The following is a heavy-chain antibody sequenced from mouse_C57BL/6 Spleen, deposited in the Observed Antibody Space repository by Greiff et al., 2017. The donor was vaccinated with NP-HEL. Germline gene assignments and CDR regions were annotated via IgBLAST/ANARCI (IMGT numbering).Heavy chain of an antibody. CDR2: IRNKANNHAT. CDR1: GFTFSDAW. Sequence: EVHLVESGGGLVQPGGSMKLSCAASGFTFSDAWMDWVRQSPEKGLEWVAEIRNKANNHATYYAESVKGRFTISRDDSKSSVYLQMNSLRAEDTGIYYCTRNWDEGLYYAMDYWGQGTSVTVSS. J-gene: IGHJ4*01. D-gene: IGHD4-1*01. CDR3: TRNWDEGLYYAMDY. V-gene: IGHV6-6*01.